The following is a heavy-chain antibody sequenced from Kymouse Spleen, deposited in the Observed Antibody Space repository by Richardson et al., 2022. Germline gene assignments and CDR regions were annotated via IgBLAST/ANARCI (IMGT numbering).Heavy chain of an antibody. V-gene: IGHV4-34*01. CDR1: GGSFSGYY. Sequence: QVQLQQWGAGLLKPSETLSLTCAVYGGSFSGYYWSWIRQPPGKGLEWIGEINHSGSTNYNPSLKSRVTISVDTSKNQFSLKLSSVTAADTAVYYCARAYCGGDCYDYYYYGMDVWGQGTTVTVSS. D-gene: IGHD2-21*02. CDR2: INHSGST. CDR3: ARAYCGGDCYDYYYYGMDV. J-gene: IGHJ6*02.